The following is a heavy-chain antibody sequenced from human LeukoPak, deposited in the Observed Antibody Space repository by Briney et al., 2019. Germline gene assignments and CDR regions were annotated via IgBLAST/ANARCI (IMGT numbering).Heavy chain of an antibody. V-gene: IGHV3-33*01. D-gene: IGHD3-10*01. J-gene: IGHJ6*04. CDR1: GFTFSSYG. CDR2: IWYDGSNK. Sequence: GGSLRLSCAASGFTFSSYGMHWVRQAPGKGLEWVAVIWYDGSNKYYADSVKGRFTISRDNSKNTLYLQMNSLRAEDTAAYYCARDMGAMVRGVIVYYGMDVWGKGTTVTVSS. CDR3: ARDMGAMVRGVIVYYGMDV.